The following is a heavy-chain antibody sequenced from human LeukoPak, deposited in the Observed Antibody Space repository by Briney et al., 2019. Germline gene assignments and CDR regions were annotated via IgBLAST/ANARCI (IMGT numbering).Heavy chain of an antibody. CDR2: ISGSSSNT. V-gene: IGHV3-11*06. CDR3: ARGVSYRVVVTATDFDY. CDR1: GFTFSDYY. D-gene: IGHD2-21*02. Sequence: GGSLRLSCAASGFTFSDYYMTWIRQAPGKGLEWLSYISGSSSNTNYADSVKGRFTISRDNAKNSLYLQMNSLRAEDTAVYYCARGVSYRVVVTATDFDYWGQGTLVTVSS. J-gene: IGHJ4*02.